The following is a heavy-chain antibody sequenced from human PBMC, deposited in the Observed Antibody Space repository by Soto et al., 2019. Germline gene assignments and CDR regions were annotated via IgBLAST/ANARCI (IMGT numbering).Heavy chain of an antibody. D-gene: IGHD2-8*02. Sequence: QITLKESGPTLVKPTQTLTLTCTFSGFSLTTSEVYVGWIRQPPGKALEWLALIYGDNDKRYSPSLKSRLTITKDTSKNQVVLTMTNMDPVDTATYYCARSTLSTDFAYWGRGSLVAFSS. V-gene: IGHV2-5*02. CDR2: IYGDNDK. J-gene: IGHJ4*01. CDR1: GFSLTTSEVY. CDR3: ARSTLSTDFAY.